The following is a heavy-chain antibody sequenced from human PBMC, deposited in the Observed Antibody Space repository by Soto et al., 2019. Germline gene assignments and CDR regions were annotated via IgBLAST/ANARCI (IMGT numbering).Heavy chain of an antibody. D-gene: IGHD1-26*01. J-gene: IGHJ6*03. CDR2: ISYDGSNK. V-gene: IGHV3-30*18. CDR1: GFTFSTYG. CDR3: AKDLAGWTYFPNKYYYYMVV. Sequence: GGSLRLSCAASGFTFSTYGMHWVRQAPGKGLDWVAVISYDGSNKYYADSVKGRFTISRDDSKNTLYLQMNSLRAEDTAVYYCAKDLAGWTYFPNKYYYYMVVWGKGTTVTVSS.